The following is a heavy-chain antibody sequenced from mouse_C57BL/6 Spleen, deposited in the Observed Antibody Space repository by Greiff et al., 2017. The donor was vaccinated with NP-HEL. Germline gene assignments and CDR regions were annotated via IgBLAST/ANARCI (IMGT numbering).Heavy chain of an antibody. J-gene: IGHJ4*01. CDR1: GYAFSSSW. Sequence: VQLQQSGPELVKPGASVKISCKASGYAFSSSWMNWVKQRPGKGLEWIGRIYPGDGDTNYNGKFKGKATLTADKSSSTAYMQLSSLTSEDSAVFFCARYKDDAMDCWGQGTSVTVSS. CDR2: IYPGDGDT. V-gene: IGHV1-82*01. D-gene: IGHD1-3*01. CDR3: ARYKDDAMDC.